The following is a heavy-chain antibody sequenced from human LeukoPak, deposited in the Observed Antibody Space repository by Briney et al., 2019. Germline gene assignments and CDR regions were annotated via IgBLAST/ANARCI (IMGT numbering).Heavy chain of an antibody. CDR1: RFAFDNFA. J-gene: IGHJ6*03. V-gene: IGHV3-23*01. CDR2: VNDNGAAT. D-gene: IGHD3-16*01. CDR3: AKGLKTGVGPYMGYHYYMDV. Sequence: GGSLRLSCAASRFAFDNFAMSWVRQAPGKGLKWVATVNDNGAATFYADSVKGRLTISRDNSYNTVSLQMNGLRDDDTGVYYCAKGLKTGVGPYMGYHYYMDVWGKGATVTVSS.